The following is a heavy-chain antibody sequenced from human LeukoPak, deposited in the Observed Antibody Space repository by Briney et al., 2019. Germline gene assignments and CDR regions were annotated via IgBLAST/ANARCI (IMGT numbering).Heavy chain of an antibody. V-gene: IGHV3-15*01. D-gene: IGHD5-12*01. CDR2: IKSKTDGGTT. Sequence: GGSLRLSCAASGFTFSNAWMSWVRQAPGKGLEWVGRIKSKTDGGTTDYAAPVEGRFTISRDDSKNTLYLQMNSLKTEDTAVYYCTTDIVATGFDYWGQGTLVTVSS. CDR3: TTDIVATGFDY. J-gene: IGHJ4*02. CDR1: GFTFSNAW.